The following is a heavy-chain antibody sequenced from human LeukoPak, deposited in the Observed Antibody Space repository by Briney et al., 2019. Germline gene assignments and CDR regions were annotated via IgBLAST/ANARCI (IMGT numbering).Heavy chain of an antibody. D-gene: IGHD3-9*01. CDR3: ARDGNDILTGTQGAFDY. J-gene: IGHJ4*02. V-gene: IGHV3-66*01. Sequence: GGSLRLSCAASGFTVSSNYMNWVRQAPGKGLEWVSVIYSGGSTYYADSVKGRFTISRDNAKNSLYLQMNSLRAEDTAVYYCARDGNDILTGTQGAFDYWGQGTLVTVSS. CDR1: GFTVSSNY. CDR2: IYSGGST.